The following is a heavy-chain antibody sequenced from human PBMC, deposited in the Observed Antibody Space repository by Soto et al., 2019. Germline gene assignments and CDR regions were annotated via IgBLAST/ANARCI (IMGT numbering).Heavy chain of an antibody. CDR3: AKWTVVVVAATRGGYFDY. D-gene: IGHD2-15*01. CDR1: GFTFSSYA. V-gene: IGHV3-23*01. CDR2: ISGSGGYT. Sequence: EVQLLESGGGLVQPGGSLRLSCAASGFTFSSYAMSWVRQAPGKGLEWVSVISGSGGYTYYADSGKGRFTISRDNSKNTLYLQMNSLRAEDTAVYYCAKWTVVVVAATRGGYFDYWGQGTLVTVSS. J-gene: IGHJ4*02.